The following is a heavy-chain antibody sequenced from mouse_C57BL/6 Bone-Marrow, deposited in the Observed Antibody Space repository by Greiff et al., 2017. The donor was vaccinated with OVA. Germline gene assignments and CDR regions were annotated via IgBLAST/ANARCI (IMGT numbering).Heavy chain of an antibody. Sequence: QVHVKQSGAELAKPGASVKLSCKASGYTFTSYWMHWVKQRPGQGLEWIGYINPSSGYTKYNQKFKDKATLTADKSSSTAYMQLSSLTYEDSAVYYCAYDYAWFAYWGQGTLVTVSA. D-gene: IGHD2-4*01. CDR2: INPSSGYT. CDR1: GYTFTSYW. V-gene: IGHV1-7*01. CDR3: AYDYAWFAY. J-gene: IGHJ3*01.